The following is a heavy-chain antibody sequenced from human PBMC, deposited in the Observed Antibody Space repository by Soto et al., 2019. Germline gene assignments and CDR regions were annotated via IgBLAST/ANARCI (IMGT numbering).Heavy chain of an antibody. Sequence: QVQLQASGPGLLKPSETLSLTCTVSGGSISRYFYIWVRQPPGQGLEWIGSVYYTGTTDYNPSLKSRVTISVDTSKTQFSLNLRSVTAADTAVYYCARDLAAVPRAFDYWGRGNLVTVSS. CDR1: GGSISRYF. D-gene: IGHD6-13*01. CDR2: VYYTGTT. J-gene: IGHJ4*02. CDR3: ARDLAAVPRAFDY. V-gene: IGHV4-59*01.